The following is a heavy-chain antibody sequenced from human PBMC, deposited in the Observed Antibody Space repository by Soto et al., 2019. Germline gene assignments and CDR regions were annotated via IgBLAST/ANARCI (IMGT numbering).Heavy chain of an antibody. V-gene: IGHV4-59*01. CDR2: SYYTGSP. J-gene: IGHJ1*01. CDR3: AQFGGAYSGFD. Sequence: QAQLQEAGPGLVKPSETLSLTCTVSSGSISDFYWSWIRQPPGKGLEYIGHSYYTGSPNYNPSLSSRVTVSVDTSDNQFSLIMRSVAAADTAVYYCAQFGGAYSGFDWGPGVLVTVSS. CDR1: SGSISDFY. D-gene: IGHD3-16*01.